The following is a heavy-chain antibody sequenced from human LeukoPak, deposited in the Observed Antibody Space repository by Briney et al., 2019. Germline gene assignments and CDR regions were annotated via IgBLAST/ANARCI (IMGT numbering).Heavy chain of an antibody. Sequence: SETLSLTCAVYGGSFSGYYWSWIRQPPGKGLEWIGEINHSGSTNYNPSLKSRVTISVDTSKNQFSLKLSSVTAVDTAVYYCARGGNLYYFDYWGQGTLVTVSS. V-gene: IGHV4-34*01. CDR2: INHSGST. CDR1: GGSFSGYY. CDR3: ARGGNLYYFDY. D-gene: IGHD4-4*01. J-gene: IGHJ4*02.